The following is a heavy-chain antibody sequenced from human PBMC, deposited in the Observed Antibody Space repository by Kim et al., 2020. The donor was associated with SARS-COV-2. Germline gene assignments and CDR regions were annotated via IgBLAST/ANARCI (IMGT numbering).Heavy chain of an antibody. Sequence: VYGGSVSRYYWSWIRQPPGKGLEWIGEINHSGSTSYNPSLKSRVTISVDTSNNQFSLKLSSVTAADTAVYYCARSTTVTTFYYYYYGMDV. CDR1: GGSVSRYY. D-gene: IGHD4-17*01. V-gene: IGHV4-34*01. CDR2: INHSGST. J-gene: IGHJ6*01. CDR3: ARSTTVTTFYYYYYGMDV.